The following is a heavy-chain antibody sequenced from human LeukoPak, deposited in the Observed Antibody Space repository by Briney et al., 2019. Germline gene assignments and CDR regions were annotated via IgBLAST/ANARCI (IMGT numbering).Heavy chain of an antibody. CDR2: INHSGST. CDR1: GGSISSGGYS. V-gene: IGHV4-30-2*01. CDR3: ARDYCSSTSCYGSYYYYYGMDV. Sequence: PSETLSLTCAVSGGSISSGGYSWSWIRQPPGKGLEWIGEINHSGSTNYNPSLKSRVTISVDTSKNQFSLKLSSVTAADTAVYYCARDYCSSTSCYGSYYYYYGMDVWGQGTTVTVSS. D-gene: IGHD2-2*01. J-gene: IGHJ6*02.